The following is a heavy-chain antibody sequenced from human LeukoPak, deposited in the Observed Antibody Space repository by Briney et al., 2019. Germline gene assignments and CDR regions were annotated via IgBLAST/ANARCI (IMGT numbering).Heavy chain of an antibody. Sequence: ASVKVSCKASGYTFTGYYMHWVRQAPGQGLEWMGIINPSGGSTSYAQKFQGRVTMTRDTSTSTVYMELSSLRSEDTAVYYYARDYGSSSGFLSGLYYYYMDVWGKGTTVTISS. CDR3: ARDYGSSSGFLSGLYYYYMDV. J-gene: IGHJ6*03. CDR1: GYTFTGYY. CDR2: INPSGGST. V-gene: IGHV1-46*01. D-gene: IGHD3-22*01.